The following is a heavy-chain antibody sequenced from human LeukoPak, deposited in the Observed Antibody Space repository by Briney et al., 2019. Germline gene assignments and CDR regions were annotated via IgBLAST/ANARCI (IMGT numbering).Heavy chain of an antibody. CDR1: GYTFTGYY. D-gene: IGHD6-19*01. CDR2: ISPDNGDT. J-gene: IGHJ4*02. CDR3: SRRMAVAATFDY. V-gene: IGHV1-2*02. Sequence: ASVKVSCKASGYTFTGYYIHWVRQAPGHGLEWMGWISPDNGDTHYAQKFQGRVIMTRDTSISTVYMELSRLRNDDTAVYYCSRRMAVAATFDYWGQGTLVTVSS.